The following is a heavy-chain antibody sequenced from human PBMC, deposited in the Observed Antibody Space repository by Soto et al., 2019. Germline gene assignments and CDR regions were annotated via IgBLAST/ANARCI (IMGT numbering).Heavy chain of an antibody. CDR1: GYSIISGYY. CDR3: ARLSTNIAVAGPDY. D-gene: IGHD6-19*01. J-gene: IGHJ4*02. V-gene: IGHV4-38-2*01. Sequence: SEMLSLTCAVSGYSIISGYYWGWIRQPPGKGLEWIGSISHRGITHDNPSLKSRVTISVDTSKSQFSLTLTSVTAADTAVYYCARLSTNIAVAGPDYWGQGTLVTVAS. CDR2: ISHRGIT.